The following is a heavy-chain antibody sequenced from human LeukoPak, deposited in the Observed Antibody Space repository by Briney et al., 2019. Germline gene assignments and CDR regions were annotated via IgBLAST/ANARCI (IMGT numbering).Heavy chain of an antibody. D-gene: IGHD1-26*01. CDR3: ARGEWEAHGMDY. V-gene: IGHV4-61*05. CDR1: AGSISSNNYY. CDR2: IYYSGST. J-gene: IGHJ4*02. Sequence: SETLSLTCTVSAGSISSNNYYWGWIRQPPGKGREWIGYIYYSGSTNYNPSLKSRVTISVDTSKNQFSLKLSSVTAADTAVYYCARGEWEAHGMDYWGQGTLVTVSS.